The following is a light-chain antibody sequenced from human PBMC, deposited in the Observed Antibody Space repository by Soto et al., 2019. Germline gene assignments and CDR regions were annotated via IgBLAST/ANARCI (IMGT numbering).Light chain of an antibody. CDR2: EDN. V-gene: IGLV6-57*04. Sequence: NFMLTQPHSVSESPGKTVTISCTRSSGSIASNYVQWYQQRPGSAPTTVIYEDNQRPSGVPDRFSGSIDSSSNSASLTISGLKTEDEADYYCQSTDTNNRVFGGGTKVTVL. J-gene: IGLJ3*02. CDR1: SGSIASNY. CDR3: QSTDTNNRV.